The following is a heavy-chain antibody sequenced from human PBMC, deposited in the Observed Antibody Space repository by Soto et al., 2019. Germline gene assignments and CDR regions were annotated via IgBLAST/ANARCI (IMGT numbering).Heavy chain of an antibody. V-gene: IGHV4-30-2*01. J-gene: IGHJ4*02. CDR2: IYHSGRT. D-gene: IGHD4-4*01. Sequence: QLQLQESGAGLVKPSQTLSLTCAVSGGSISSGGYSWSWILQPPGKGLEWIGYIYHSGRTYYNPSLRSRVTISGDRSKNQFSLKLSSVTAADTAVYYCARGMTTVTTLDYWCQGTLVTVSS. CDR3: ARGMTTVTTLDY. CDR1: GGSISSGGYS.